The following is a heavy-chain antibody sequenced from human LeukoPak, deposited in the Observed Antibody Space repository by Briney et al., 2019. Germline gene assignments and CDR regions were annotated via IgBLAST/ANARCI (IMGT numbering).Heavy chain of an antibody. D-gene: IGHD6-13*01. CDR3: ARAYSSSWYGYDY. J-gene: IGHJ4*02. Sequence: LPGGSLRLSCAASGFTFSSYSMNWVRQAPGKGLEWVSYIGSSGSTIYYADSVKGRFTISRDNAKNSPYLQMNSLRAEDTAVYYCARAYSSSWYGYDYWGQGTLVTVSS. CDR2: IGSSGSTI. CDR1: GFTFSSYS. V-gene: IGHV3-48*04.